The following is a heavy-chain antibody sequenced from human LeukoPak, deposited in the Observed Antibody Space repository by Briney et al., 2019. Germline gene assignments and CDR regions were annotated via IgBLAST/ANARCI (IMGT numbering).Heavy chain of an antibody. CDR3: ARVGRDTVTNQIDY. CDR1: GYTFTSYD. CDR2: MNPNSGNT. J-gene: IGHJ4*02. V-gene: IGHV1-8*01. D-gene: IGHD4-11*01. Sequence: GASVKVSCKASGYTFTSYDINWVRQATGQGLKWMGWMNPNSGNTGYAQKFQGRVTMTRNTSISTAYMELSSLRSEDTAVYYCARVGRDTVTNQIDYWGQGTLVTVSS.